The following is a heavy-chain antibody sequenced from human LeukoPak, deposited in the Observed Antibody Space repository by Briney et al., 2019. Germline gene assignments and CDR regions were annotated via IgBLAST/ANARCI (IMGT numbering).Heavy chain of an antibody. CDR3: ASDTTYYYDSSGYYEGREEIDY. J-gene: IGHJ4*02. CDR2: IKQDGSEK. Sequence: HPGGSLRLSCVASGFNFNYVWMNWVRQAPGKGLEWVANIKQDGSEKYYVDSVKGRFTISRDNAKNSLYLQMNSLRAEDTAVYYCASDTTYYYDSSGYYEGREEIDYWGQGTLVTVSS. D-gene: IGHD3-22*01. V-gene: IGHV3-7*01. CDR1: GFNFNYVW.